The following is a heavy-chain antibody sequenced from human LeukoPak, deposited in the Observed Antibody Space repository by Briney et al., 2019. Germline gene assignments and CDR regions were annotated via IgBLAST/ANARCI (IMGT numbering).Heavy chain of an antibody. J-gene: IGHJ5*02. D-gene: IGHD3-16*01. CDR1: GFTFSGSA. Sequence: GGSLRLSCAVSGFTFSGSAMHWVRQASGKGLEWVGRIRSKANSYATAYAASVKGRFTISRDDSKNTAYLQMNSLKTEDTAVYYCTRLPNYGDNWFDPWGQGTLVTVSS. CDR3: TRLPNYGDNWFDP. V-gene: IGHV3-73*01. CDR2: IRSKANSYAT.